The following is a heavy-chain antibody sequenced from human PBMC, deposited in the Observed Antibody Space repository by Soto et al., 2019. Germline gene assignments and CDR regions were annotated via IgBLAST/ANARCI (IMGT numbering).Heavy chain of an antibody. J-gene: IGHJ4*01. CDR2: ISAYSGNT. D-gene: IGHD4-17*01. CDR1: GYTFTTYG. Sequence: QVQLVQSGAEVKKPGASVKVSCKASGYTFTTYGITWVRQAPGQGLEWMGWISAYSGNTNYAQKLQGRLTVTTATSTTTAYMDLRSLRSDDTAVYYCARVVKAGDYGDYGRYYFDYWGHGTLVTVSS. V-gene: IGHV1-18*04. CDR3: ARVVKAGDYGDYGRYYFDY.